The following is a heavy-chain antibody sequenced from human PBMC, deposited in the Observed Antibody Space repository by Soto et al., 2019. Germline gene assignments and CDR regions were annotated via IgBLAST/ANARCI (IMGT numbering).Heavy chain of an antibody. J-gene: IGHJ5*02. CDR2: ISGSGYST. V-gene: IGHV3-23*01. CDR1: GFTFSSYA. D-gene: IGHD3-16*02. CDR3: AKDFLGRVGGVIVSGP. Sequence: EVQLLESGGGLVQPGGSLRLSCAASGFTFSSYAMSWVRQAPGKGLEWVSAISGSGYSTYYADSVKGRFTISRDNSKNTLSLQMNSLRAEDTAVYYCAKDFLGRVGGVIVSGPWGQGTLVTVSS.